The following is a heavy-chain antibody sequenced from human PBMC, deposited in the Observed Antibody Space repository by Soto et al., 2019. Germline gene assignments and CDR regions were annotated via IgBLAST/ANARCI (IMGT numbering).Heavy chain of an antibody. CDR1: GFTFSSYW. J-gene: IGHJ4*02. V-gene: IGHV3-7*01. Sequence: GGSLRLSCVASGFTFSSYWVSWVRQAPGKGLEWVANIKQDGSERNYVDSAKGRFTISRDNAKNSLYLQMNSLRAEDTAIYYCATSRTFDYWGQGTLVTVSS. CDR2: IKQDGSER. D-gene: IGHD2-2*01. CDR3: ATSRTFDY.